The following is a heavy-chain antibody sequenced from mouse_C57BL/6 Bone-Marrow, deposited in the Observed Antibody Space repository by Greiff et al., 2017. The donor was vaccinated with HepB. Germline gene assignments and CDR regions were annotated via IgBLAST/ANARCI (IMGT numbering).Heavy chain of an antibody. D-gene: IGHD1-1*01. CDR1: GFTFSSYG. CDR2: ISSGGSYT. V-gene: IGHV5-6*01. J-gene: IGHJ1*03. Sequence: EVKVVESGVDLVKPGGSLKLSCAASGFTFSSYGMSRVRQTPDKRLEWVATISSGGSYTYYPDSVKGRFTISRDNAKNTLYLQMSSLKSEDTAMYYCATTVVAYWYFDVWGTGTTVTVSS. CDR3: ATTVVAYWYFDV.